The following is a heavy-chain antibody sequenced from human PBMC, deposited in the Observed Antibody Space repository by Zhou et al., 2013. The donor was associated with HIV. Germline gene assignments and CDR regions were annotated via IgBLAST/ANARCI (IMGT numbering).Heavy chain of an antibody. CDR2: ISGDTHFT. D-gene: IGHD1-26*01. CDR1: GYTFTRYD. Sequence: QVQLVQSGAELKKPGASLKVSCRASGYTFTRYDIAWVRQAPGQGLEWMGWISGDTHFTKYARKFQGRVTMKTTAYMEMRRLKYDDTAMYFCARAPPPPNYSDGWVVGGTFDIWGPGTVVAVSS. V-gene: IGHV1-18*01. J-gene: IGHJ3*02. CDR3: ARAPPPPNYSDGWVVGGTFDI.